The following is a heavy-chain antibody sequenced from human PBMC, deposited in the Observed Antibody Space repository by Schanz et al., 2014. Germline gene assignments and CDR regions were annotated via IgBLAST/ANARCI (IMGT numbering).Heavy chain of an antibody. CDR3: AKEGTVVSGSPRDY. CDR2: ISAGGTNT. D-gene: IGHD3-10*01. Sequence: QVQLVESGGGVVQPGRSLRLSCAASGFTFSSYGMHWVRQAPGKGLEWVSSISAGGTNTYYADSVKGRFTLSRDNSKNTLYLQMNSLIVEDTAVYYCAKEGTVVSGSPRDYWGRGTLVTVSS. V-gene: IGHV3-NL1*01. J-gene: IGHJ4*02. CDR1: GFTFSSYG.